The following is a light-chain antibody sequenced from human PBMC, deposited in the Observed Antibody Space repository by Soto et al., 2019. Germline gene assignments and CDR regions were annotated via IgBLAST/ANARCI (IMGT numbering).Light chain of an antibody. CDR2: EGI. V-gene: IGLV2-23*01. Sequence: QSALTQPASVSGSPGQSITISCSGTSSNIGCYNVVSWYQQHPGKAPKVIVYEGIKRPSGVSDRFSGSTSGSTASLTISGLQAEDEAEYYCCSYVGGTTYVFGSGTKLTVL. CDR1: SSNIGCYNV. CDR3: CSYVGGTTYV. J-gene: IGLJ2*01.